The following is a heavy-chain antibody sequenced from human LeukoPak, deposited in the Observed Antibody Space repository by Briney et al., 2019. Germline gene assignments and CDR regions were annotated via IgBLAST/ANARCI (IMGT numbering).Heavy chain of an antibody. V-gene: IGHV3-7*01. D-gene: IGHD3-22*01. CDR1: AFTFSNYW. CDR3: ARDQGSMIAVRTTNWYFDL. CDR2: INQDGSEI. J-gene: IGHJ2*01. Sequence: PGGSLRLSCAASAFTFSNYWMSWFRQAPVKGLDWVANINQDGSEISYVDSVKGRFTISRDNAKNSLYLQINSVRADDTAVYYCARDQGSMIAVRTTNWYFDLWGRGTLVTVSS.